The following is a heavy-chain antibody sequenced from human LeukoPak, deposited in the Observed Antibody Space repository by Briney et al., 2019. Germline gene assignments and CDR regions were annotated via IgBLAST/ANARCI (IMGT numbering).Heavy chain of an antibody. CDR2: IKEDGSEK. D-gene: IGHD2-21*02. V-gene: IGHV3-7*01. J-gene: IGHJ4*02. Sequence: GGSLRLSCAASGFTFSSFWMNWVRQAPGKGLEWVANIKEDGSEKYYVDSVKGRFTISRDTAKNSLYLQMNSLRAEDTAVYYCAREVTPYYWGQGTLVTVSS. CDR3: AREVTPYY. CDR1: GFTFSSFW.